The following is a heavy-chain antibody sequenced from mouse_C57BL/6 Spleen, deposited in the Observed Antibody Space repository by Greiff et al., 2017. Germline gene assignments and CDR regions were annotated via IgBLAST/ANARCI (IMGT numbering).Heavy chain of an antibody. V-gene: IGHV1-82*01. CDR2: IYPGDGDT. D-gene: IGHD2-1*01. CDR1: GYAFSSSW. J-gene: IGHJ2*01. CDR3: ARYGNYGDYFDY. Sequence: VQLQQSGPELVKPGASVKISCKASGYAFSSSWMNWVKQRPGKGLEWIGRIYPGDGDTNYNGKFKGKATLTADKSSSTAYMQLSSLTSEDSAVYFCARYGNYGDYFDYWGQGTTLTVSS.